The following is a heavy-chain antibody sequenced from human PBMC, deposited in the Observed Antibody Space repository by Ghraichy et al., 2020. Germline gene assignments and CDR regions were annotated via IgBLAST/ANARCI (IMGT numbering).Heavy chain of an antibody. J-gene: IGHJ4*02. D-gene: IGHD3-9*01. CDR2: IYSGGST. V-gene: IGHV3-53*01. CDR3: ARDHYDILTGYYIDY. Sequence: ETLSLTCAASGFTVSSNYMSWVRQAPGKGLEWVSAIYSGGSTSYADSVKGRFTISRDTSKNTLYLQMNSLRAEDTAVYYCARDHYDILTGYYIDYWGQGTLVTVSS. CDR1: GFTVSSNY.